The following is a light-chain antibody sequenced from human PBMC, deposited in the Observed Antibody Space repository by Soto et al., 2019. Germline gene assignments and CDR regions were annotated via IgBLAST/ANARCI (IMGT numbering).Light chain of an antibody. CDR3: QQFHTYPRT. V-gene: IGKV1-39*01. CDR2: AAS. J-gene: IGKJ1*01. CDR1: HSISSY. Sequence: DIQMTQSPSSLSASVGERVTITCRASHSISSYLNWYQQKPGKAPKLLIYAASSLQSGVPSRFSGSGSGTEFTLTISSLHPEDFATYCCQQFHTYPRTFGQGTKVDIK.